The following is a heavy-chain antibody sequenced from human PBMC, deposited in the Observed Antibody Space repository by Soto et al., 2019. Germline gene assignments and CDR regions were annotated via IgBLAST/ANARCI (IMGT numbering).Heavy chain of an antibody. V-gene: IGHV4-30-4*01. CDR3: ARVLREKEPTVWFDP. CDR2: IYYSGST. D-gene: IGHD1-1*01. CDR1: GASISSGDYY. Sequence: QVQLQESGPGLVKSSETLSLTCTVSGASISSGDYYWRWIRQPPGKVLEWIGYIYYSGSTYYNPSLKGRVSLSIDISKNQFSLNLISVTAADTPVYYCARVLREKEPTVWFDPWGQGTLVTVSS. J-gene: IGHJ5*02.